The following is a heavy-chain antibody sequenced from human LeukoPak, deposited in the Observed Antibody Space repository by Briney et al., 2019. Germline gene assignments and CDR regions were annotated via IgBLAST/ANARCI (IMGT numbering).Heavy chain of an antibody. CDR3: ARELMGLTMIVVVNPIDY. CDR2: IKQDGSEK. Sequence: GGSLRLSCAGSGFTFSSHWMTWVRQAPGKGLEWVANIKQDGSEKYYVDSVKGRFTISRDNAKNSLFLQMNSLRAEDTAVYYCARELMGLTMIVVVNPIDYWGQGTLVTVSS. V-gene: IGHV3-7*01. D-gene: IGHD3-22*01. J-gene: IGHJ4*02. CDR1: GFTFSSHW.